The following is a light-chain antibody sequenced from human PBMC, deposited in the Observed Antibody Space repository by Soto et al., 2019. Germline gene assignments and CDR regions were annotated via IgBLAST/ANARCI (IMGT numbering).Light chain of an antibody. V-gene: IGLV1-47*02. CDR2: NDN. J-gene: IGLJ3*02. CDR1: TSNIGSNS. Sequence: QSVLTQLPSASGTPGQRVTISCSGSTSNIGSNSVYWYRQLPGTAPKLLIYNDNKRPAGVPDRFSGSKSGTSASLAISGLRSEDEAGYFCAAWDDSLSGPVFGGGTKLTVL. CDR3: AAWDDSLSGPV.